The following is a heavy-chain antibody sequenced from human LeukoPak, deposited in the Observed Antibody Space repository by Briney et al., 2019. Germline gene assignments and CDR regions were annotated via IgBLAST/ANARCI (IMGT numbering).Heavy chain of an antibody. D-gene: IGHD5-18*01. J-gene: IGHJ3*02. CDR2: IYHSGST. Sequence: PSETLSLTCTVSSYSISSGYYWGWIRQPPGKGLEWIGSIYHSGSTYYNPSLKSRVIISVDTSKNQFSLKLSSVTAADTAVYYCARVKTAMVVTDAFDIWGQGTMVTVSS. CDR1: SYSISSGYY. CDR3: ARVKTAMVVTDAFDI. V-gene: IGHV4-38-2*02.